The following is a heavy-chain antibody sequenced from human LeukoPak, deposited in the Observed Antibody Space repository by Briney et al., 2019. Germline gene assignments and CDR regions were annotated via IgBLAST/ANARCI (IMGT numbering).Heavy chain of an antibody. CDR1: GGSISSYY. V-gene: IGHV4-4*07. Sequence: SETLSLTCTVSGGSISSYYWSWIRQPAGKGLGWIGRIYTSGSTNYNPSLKSRVTMSVDTSKNQFSLKLSSVTAADTAVYYCARVSYSSSFDYWGQGTLVTVSS. CDR3: ARVSYSSSFDY. J-gene: IGHJ4*02. CDR2: IYTSGST. D-gene: IGHD6-6*01.